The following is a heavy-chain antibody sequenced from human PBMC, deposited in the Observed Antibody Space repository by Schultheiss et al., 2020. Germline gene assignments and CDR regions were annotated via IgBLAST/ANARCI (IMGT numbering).Heavy chain of an antibody. D-gene: IGHD3-10*01. CDR2: ISSDGSNK. CDR1: RFTFSSYA. V-gene: IGHV3-30*04. J-gene: IGHJ4*02. Sequence: GGSLRLSCVASRFTFSSYAMHWVRQAPGKGLEWVTVISSDGSNKYYADSVKGRFTISRDNSENTVYLLMDTLRTEDTAIYYCARAGSGVADTFDFWGRGTLVNVYS. CDR3: ARAGSGVADTFDF.